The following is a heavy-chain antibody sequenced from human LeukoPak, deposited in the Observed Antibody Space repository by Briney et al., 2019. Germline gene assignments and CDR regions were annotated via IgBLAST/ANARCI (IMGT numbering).Heavy chain of an antibody. V-gene: IGHV1-18*01. CDR1: GYTFTSYG. CDR2: ISAYNGNT. D-gene: IGHD3-10*01. Sequence: ASVKVSCKASGYTFTSYGISLVRQAPGQGLEWMGWISAYNGNTNYAQKLQGRVTMTTDTSTSTAYMELRSLRSDDTAVYYCARDSGSGSYYPAYYYYMDVWGKGPTATVSS. J-gene: IGHJ6*03. CDR3: ARDSGSGSYYPAYYYYMDV.